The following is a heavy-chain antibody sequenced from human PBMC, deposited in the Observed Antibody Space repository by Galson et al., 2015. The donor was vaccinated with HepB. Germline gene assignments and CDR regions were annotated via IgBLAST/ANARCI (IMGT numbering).Heavy chain of an antibody. D-gene: IGHD6-19*01. CDR2: IYYSGST. Sequence: SETLSLTCTVSGGSISSSSYYWGWIRQPPGKGLEWIGSIYYSGSTYYNPSLKSRVTISVDTSKNQFSLKLSSVTAADTAVYYCARRCTPEANARIAVAGTSCFDYWGQGTLVTVSS. CDR3: ARRCTPEANARIAVAGTSCFDY. V-gene: IGHV4-39*01. CDR1: GGSISSSSYY. J-gene: IGHJ4*02.